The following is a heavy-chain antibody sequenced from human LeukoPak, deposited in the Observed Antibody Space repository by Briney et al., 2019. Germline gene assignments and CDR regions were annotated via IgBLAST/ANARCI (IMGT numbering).Heavy chain of an antibody. J-gene: IGHJ4*02. V-gene: IGHV3-30*02. CDR3: AKDWGQTYYSYFDY. CDR2: IRYDGSNK. D-gene: IGHD3-10*01. Sequence: GGSLRLSCAASGFTFSSYGMHWVRQAPGKGLEWVAFIRYDGSNKYYADSVKGRFTISRDNSKNTLYLQMNSLRAEDTAVYYCAKDWGQTYYSYFDYWGQGTLVTVSS. CDR1: GFTFSSYG.